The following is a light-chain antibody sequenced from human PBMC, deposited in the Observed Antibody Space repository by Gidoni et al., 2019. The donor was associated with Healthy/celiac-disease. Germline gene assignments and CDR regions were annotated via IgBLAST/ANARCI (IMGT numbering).Light chain of an antibody. V-gene: IGKV3-20*01. Sequence: EIVLTQSPGTLSLSPGERATLSCRASQSVSSSYLAWYQQKPGQAPRLLIYGASSRATGIPDRFSGSGSGTDLTLTISRLEPEDFAVYYCQQYGSSPLATFGQGTKLEIK. J-gene: IGKJ2*01. CDR2: GAS. CDR3: QQYGSSPLAT. CDR1: QSVSSSY.